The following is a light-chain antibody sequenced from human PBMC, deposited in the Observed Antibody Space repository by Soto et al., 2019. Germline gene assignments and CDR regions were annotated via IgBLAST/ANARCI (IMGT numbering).Light chain of an antibody. J-gene: IGLJ2*01. Sequence: QPVLTQPPSASGTPGQRVTISCSGSSSNIGSNTVNWYQQLPGTAPKLLIYSNNQRPSGVPDRFSGSKSGTSASLAISGLQSEDEADYYCAAWDDSLNGPIFGGGTKLNVL. CDR2: SNN. V-gene: IGLV1-44*01. CDR1: SSNIGSNT. CDR3: AAWDDSLNGPI.